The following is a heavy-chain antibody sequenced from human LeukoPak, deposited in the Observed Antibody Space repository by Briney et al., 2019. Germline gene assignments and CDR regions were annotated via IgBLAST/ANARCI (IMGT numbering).Heavy chain of an antibody. CDR3: ARDLGSSWYVHYYYYMDV. CDR2: INWSGGST. V-gene: IGHV3-20*04. Sequence: GGSLRLSCAASGFTFDDYGMSWVRQAPGKGLEWVSGINWSGGSTGYADSVKGRFTISRDNAKNSLYLQMNSLRAEDTALYYCARDLGSSWYVHYYYYMDVWGKGTTVTVSS. D-gene: IGHD6-13*01. CDR1: GFTFDDYG. J-gene: IGHJ6*03.